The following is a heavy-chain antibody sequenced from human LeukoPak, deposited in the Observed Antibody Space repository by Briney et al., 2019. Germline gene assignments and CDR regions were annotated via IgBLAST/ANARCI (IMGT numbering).Heavy chain of an antibody. J-gene: IGHJ4*02. V-gene: IGHV3-23*01. Sequence: GGSLRLSCAASGFTFSSYAMSWVRQAPGKGLEWVSAISGSGGSTYYADSVKGRFTISRDNSKNTLYLQMNGLRAEDTAVYYCAKGPMVRGVIIFIGYFDYWGQGTLVTVSS. D-gene: IGHD3-10*01. CDR1: GFTFSSYA. CDR2: ISGSGGST. CDR3: AKGPMVRGVIIFIGYFDY.